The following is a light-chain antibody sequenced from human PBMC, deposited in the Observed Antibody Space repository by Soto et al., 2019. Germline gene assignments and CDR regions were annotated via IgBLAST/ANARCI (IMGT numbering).Light chain of an antibody. CDR2: LGS. J-gene: IGKJ3*01. CDR1: QSLLHSNGYNY. V-gene: IGKV2-28*01. CDR3: VQALQILFT. Sequence: DIVMTQSPLSLPVTPGEPASISCRSSQSLLHSNGYNYLDWYLQKPGQSPQLLIYLGSNRASGVPDRFSGSGSGTDFTLKISRVEAEDVGVYYCVQALQILFTFGPGTKVDIK.